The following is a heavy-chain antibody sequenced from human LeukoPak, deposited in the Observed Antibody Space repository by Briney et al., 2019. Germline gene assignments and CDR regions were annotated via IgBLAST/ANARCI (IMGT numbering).Heavy chain of an antibody. J-gene: IGHJ4*02. D-gene: IGHD3-22*01. Sequence: GGSLRLFCAASGFTFYNYAMYWVPQAPGEGPGWGSIISGSGGSTYYADSVKGRFTISRDNSKNTLHLQMNSLRAEDTAVYYCAKDDSSGYYYFDYWGQGTLVTVSS. CDR2: ISGSGGST. CDR1: GFTFYNYA. CDR3: AKDDSSGYYYFDY. V-gene: IGHV3-23*01.